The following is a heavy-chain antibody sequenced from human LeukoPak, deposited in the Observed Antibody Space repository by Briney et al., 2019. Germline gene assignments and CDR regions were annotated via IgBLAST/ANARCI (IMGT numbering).Heavy chain of an antibody. D-gene: IGHD1-26*01. Sequence: GASVEVSCKASGYTFTSYYMHWVRQAPGQGREWMGVIYPSGGSTSYAQKFQGRVTMTRDTSTSTVYMELSSLRSEDTAVYYCASSSGGSYEDWFDPWGQGTLVTVSS. J-gene: IGHJ5*02. CDR1: GYTFTSYY. CDR3: ASSSGGSYEDWFDP. V-gene: IGHV1-46*01. CDR2: IYPSGGST.